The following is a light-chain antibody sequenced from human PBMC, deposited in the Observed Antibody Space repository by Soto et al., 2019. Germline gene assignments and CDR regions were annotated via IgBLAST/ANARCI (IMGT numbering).Light chain of an antibody. V-gene: IGKV3-15*01. CDR1: QSVSSN. J-gene: IGKJ3*01. Sequence: EIVMTQSPATLSVSPGERATLSCRASQSVSSNLAWYQQKPGQAPRLLIYGASTRATGITARFSGSGSGTEFTLTISSLQSEDFAVYFCQQYKNWPPLTVGPGTKVDIK. CDR3: QQYKNWPPLT. CDR2: GAS.